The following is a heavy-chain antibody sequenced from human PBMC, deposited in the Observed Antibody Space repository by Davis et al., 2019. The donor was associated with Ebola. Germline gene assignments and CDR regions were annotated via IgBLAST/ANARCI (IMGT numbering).Heavy chain of an antibody. CDR1: GFTFSRFA. J-gene: IGHJ4*02. V-gene: IGHV3-30-3*01. CDR2: ISYDGTNK. D-gene: IGHD6-19*01. Sequence: SCAASGFTFSRFAFHWIRQAPGKGLEWVAVISYDGTNKYYVDSVRGRFTISRDNSKNTLYLQMNSLRADDTAVYYCARGLTSGWYAFDNWGQGTLVTISS. CDR3: ARGLTSGWYAFDN.